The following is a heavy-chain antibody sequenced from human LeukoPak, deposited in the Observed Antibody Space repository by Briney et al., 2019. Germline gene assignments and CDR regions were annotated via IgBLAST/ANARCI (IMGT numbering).Heavy chain of an antibody. CDR1: GFTFSSYA. D-gene: IGHD3-16*01. CDR3: ARHSVWGTYHLHAFDI. Sequence: GGSLRLSCAASGFTFSSYAMSWVRQAPGKGLEWVANIKEDGSERYYVDSVKGRFTISRDNAEKSLYLQMSSLRAEDTAVYYCARHSVWGTYHLHAFDIWGHGTVVTVSS. V-gene: IGHV3-7*05. J-gene: IGHJ3*02. CDR2: IKEDGSER.